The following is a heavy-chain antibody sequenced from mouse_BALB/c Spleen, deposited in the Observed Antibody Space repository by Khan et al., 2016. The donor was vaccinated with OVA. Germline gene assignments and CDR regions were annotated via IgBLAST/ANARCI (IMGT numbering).Heavy chain of an antibody. Sequence: EVELVESGGDLVKPGGSLKVSCAASGFTFSSYGMSWVRQTPDKRLEWVATISSGGRYTYFPDSVKGRITISRDNAKNTLYLQMSSLKSEDTAMYYCARAYYGNDYYAMDYWGQGTSVTVSS. D-gene: IGHD2-10*01. J-gene: IGHJ4*01. CDR2: ISSGGRYT. CDR3: ARAYYGNDYYAMDY. CDR1: GFTFSSYG. V-gene: IGHV5-6*01.